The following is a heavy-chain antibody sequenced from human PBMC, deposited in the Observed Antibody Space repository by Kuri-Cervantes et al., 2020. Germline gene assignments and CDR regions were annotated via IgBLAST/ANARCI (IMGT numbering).Heavy chain of an antibody. Sequence: ASVKVSCKASGYTFTDYYMHWVRQAPGQGLEWMGWISPNSGGTNYAQKFQGRVTITRDTSASTAYMELSSLRSEDTAVYYCARDSLKYSSGWYYFDYWGQGTMVTVSS. CDR3: ARDSLKYSSGWYYFDY. CDR1: GYTFTDYY. V-gene: IGHV1-2*02. D-gene: IGHD6-19*01. J-gene: IGHJ4*03. CDR2: ISPNSGGT.